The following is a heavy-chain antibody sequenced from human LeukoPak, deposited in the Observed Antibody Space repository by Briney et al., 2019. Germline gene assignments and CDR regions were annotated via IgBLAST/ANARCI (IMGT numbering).Heavy chain of an antibody. D-gene: IGHD1-26*01. CDR3: ARGVVGVTRGIDY. CDR2: IYYSGST. CDR1: GGSISSYY. V-gene: IGHV4-59*01. Sequence: SETLSLTCTVSGGSISSYYWSWIRQPPGKGLEWIGYIYYSGSTNYNPSLKSRVTISVDTSKNQFSLKLSSVTAADTAVYYCARGVVGVTRGIDYWGQGTLVTVSS. J-gene: IGHJ4*02.